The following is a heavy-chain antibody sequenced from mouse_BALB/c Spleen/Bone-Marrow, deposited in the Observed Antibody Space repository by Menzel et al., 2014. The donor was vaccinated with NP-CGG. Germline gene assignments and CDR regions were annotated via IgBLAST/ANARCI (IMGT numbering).Heavy chain of an antibody. CDR2: IDPANGNT. J-gene: IGHJ2*01. CDR1: GFSIKDTY. Sequence: EVKLVESGAELVKPGASVKLSCTASGFSIKDTYMHWVKQRPEQGLEWIGRIDPANGNTKYDPKFQGKATITADTSSNTAYLQLSSLTSEDTAVYYCASYVYGYYFDYWGQGTTLTVSS. CDR3: ASYVYGYYFDY. D-gene: IGHD2-2*01. V-gene: IGHV14-3*02.